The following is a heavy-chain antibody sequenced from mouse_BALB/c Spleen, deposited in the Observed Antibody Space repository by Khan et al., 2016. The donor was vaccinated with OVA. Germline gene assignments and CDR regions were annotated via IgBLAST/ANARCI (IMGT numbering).Heavy chain of an antibody. J-gene: IGHJ4*01. CDR3: ARAYYGNYREAMDY. CDR2: IWGDGST. Sequence: QVQLKESGPGLVAPSQSLSITCTVSGFSLTGYGVNWVRQPPGKGLEWLGMIWGDGSTDYNSVLKSRLSISKDNSKSQVFLKMNSLQTDGTARYYCARAYYGNYREAMDYCGQGTSVTVSS. D-gene: IGHD2-10*01. V-gene: IGHV2-6-7*01. CDR1: GFSLTGYG.